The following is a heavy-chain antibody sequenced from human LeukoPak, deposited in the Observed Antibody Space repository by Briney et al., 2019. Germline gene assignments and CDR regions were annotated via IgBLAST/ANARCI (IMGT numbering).Heavy chain of an antibody. CDR1: GYSISSGYY. Sequence: PSETLSLTCTVSGYSISSGYYWGWIRPPPGKGLEWIGSIYHSGSTNYNPSLKSRVTISVDKSKNQFSLKLSSVTAADTAVYYCATTRDYYDSSGYARGRFDPWGQGTLVTVSS. CDR3: ATTRDYYDSSGYARGRFDP. J-gene: IGHJ5*02. CDR2: IYHSGST. D-gene: IGHD3-22*01. V-gene: IGHV4-38-2*02.